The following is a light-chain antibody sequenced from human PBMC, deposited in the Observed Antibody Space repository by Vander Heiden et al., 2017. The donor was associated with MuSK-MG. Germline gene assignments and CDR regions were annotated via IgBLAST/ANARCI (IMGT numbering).Light chain of an antibody. CDR3: QQYGDSPQT. CDR1: QSGSRGY. V-gene: IGKV3-20*01. J-gene: IGKJ1*01. Sequence: IMLPRSPATLSLSPGESATLSCRASQSGSRGYLAWYWQRHGQSPRLIMYDISRRATGIPDRFSGSGSDTDFTLTISSLEPEDFAMYYCQQYGDSPQTFGQGTKVE. CDR2: DIS.